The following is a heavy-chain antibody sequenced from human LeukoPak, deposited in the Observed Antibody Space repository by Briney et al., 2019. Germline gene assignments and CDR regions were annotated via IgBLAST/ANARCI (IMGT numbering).Heavy chain of an antibody. CDR3: ARRNFGSPRWFDP. CDR1: GYTFTIYD. V-gene: IGHV1-8*03. Sequence: ASVKVSCTASGYTFTIYDINWVRQATGQGLEWMGWMNPNSGNTGYAQKFQGRVTITRDTSISTAYMELSSLSSEDTAVYYCARRNFGSPRWFDPWGQGTLVTVSS. D-gene: IGHD1-7*01. J-gene: IGHJ5*02. CDR2: MNPNSGNT.